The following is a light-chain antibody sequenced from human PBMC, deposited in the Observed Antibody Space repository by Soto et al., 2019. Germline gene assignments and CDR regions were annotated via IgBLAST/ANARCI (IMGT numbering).Light chain of an antibody. J-gene: IGKJ1*01. V-gene: IGKV1-5*03. Sequence: DIQLTQSPYTLSASVGDRVALTCLASQSISVWLAWYQQKAGKAPNLLIYKASRLESGVPSRFSGSGSETEFTLTISGLQPGDSATYYCQQYNSYSPTFGQGTKVHIK. CDR3: QQYNSYSPT. CDR2: KAS. CDR1: QSISVW.